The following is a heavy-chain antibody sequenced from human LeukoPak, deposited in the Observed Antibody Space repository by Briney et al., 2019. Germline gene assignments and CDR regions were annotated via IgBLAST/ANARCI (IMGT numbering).Heavy chain of an antibody. V-gene: IGHV4-59*01. CDR3: ARPATGTAFDI. J-gene: IGHJ3*02. D-gene: IGHD2-15*01. CDR1: GGSISSYY. Sequence: SETLSLTCTVSGGSISSYYWSWIRQPPAKGLEWIGYIYYSGSTNYNPSLMSRVTISVDTSKNQFSLKLSSVTAADTAVYYCARPATGTAFDIWGQGTMVTVSS. CDR2: IYYSGST.